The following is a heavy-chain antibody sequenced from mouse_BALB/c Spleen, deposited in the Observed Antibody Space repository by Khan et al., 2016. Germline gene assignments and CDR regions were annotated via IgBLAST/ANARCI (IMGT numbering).Heavy chain of an antibody. CDR1: GFTFSDYY. Sequence: EGEQVESGGGLVKPGGSLKLSCAASGFTFSDYYMYCVRQTPEKRLEWVATISDGGSYTYYPDSVQGRVTTSRDNAKNNLYLQMSSLKSEDTAMYYCAREGLRRGFAYWGQGTLVTVSA. J-gene: IGHJ3*01. D-gene: IGHD2-4*01. V-gene: IGHV5-4*02. CDR2: ISDGGSYT. CDR3: AREGLRRGFAY.